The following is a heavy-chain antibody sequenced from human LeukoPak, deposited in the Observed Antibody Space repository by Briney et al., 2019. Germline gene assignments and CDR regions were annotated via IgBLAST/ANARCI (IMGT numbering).Heavy chain of an antibody. D-gene: IGHD3-22*01. CDR2: ISGSGGST. Sequence: GSLRLSCAASGFTFSSYAMSWVRQAPGKGLAWVSTISGSGGSTYYADSVKGRFTISRDNSKNTLYLQMNSLRVEDTAVYYCTTDPDRITMIVVTQGASDYWGQGTLVTVSS. V-gene: IGHV3-23*01. CDR1: GFTFSSYA. J-gene: IGHJ4*02. CDR3: TTDPDRITMIVVTQGASDY.